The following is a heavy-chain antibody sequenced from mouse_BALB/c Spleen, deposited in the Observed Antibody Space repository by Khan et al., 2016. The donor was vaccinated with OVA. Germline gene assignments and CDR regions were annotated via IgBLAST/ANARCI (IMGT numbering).Heavy chain of an antibody. J-gene: IGHJ3*01. CDR2: IYPGSGST. V-gene: IGHV1S22*01. CDR1: GYTFTSYW. CDR3: TRWGYWFAY. Sequence: LQQPGSELVRPGASVKLSCKASGYTFTSYWMHWVKQRPGHGLEWIGDIYPGSGSTNYDDKFKSRATLTVDTSYSTAYMQLSSLTSEDSAVYYCTRWGYWFAYWGQGTLVTVSA. D-gene: IGHD2-2*01.